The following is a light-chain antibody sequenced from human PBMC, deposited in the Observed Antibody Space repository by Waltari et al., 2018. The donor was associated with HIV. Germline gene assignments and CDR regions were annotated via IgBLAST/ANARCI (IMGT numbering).Light chain of an antibody. Sequence: QSVLTQPPSASGAPGQRVNISCSGSTPNLGSSNVTWYQQFSRAAPKLLIYADAQRPSGVPDRFSGSKSGTSASLVISGLQSEDEADYYCSTWDERLNGVVFGGGTRLTVV. V-gene: IGLV1-44*01. CDR2: ADA. J-gene: IGLJ2*01. CDR1: TPNLGSSN. CDR3: STWDERLNGVV.